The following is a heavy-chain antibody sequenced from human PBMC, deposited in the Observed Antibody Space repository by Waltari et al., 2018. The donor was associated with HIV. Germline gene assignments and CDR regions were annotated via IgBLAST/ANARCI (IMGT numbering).Heavy chain of an antibody. CDR3: ARGLRIFQTVQYYFDS. V-gene: IGHV3-11*01. CDR2: ITTVNIV. J-gene: IGHJ4*02. CDR1: GFSFNDYS. Sequence: QVLLVESGGGLVKPGGSLRLSCAASGFSFNDYSLCWFRQAPGKGLEWVSHITTVNIVSYSVSVKGRFTMSRDNPKTTLYLEMNNLRADDTAVYYCARGLRIFQTVQYYFDSWGQGALVTVSS. D-gene: IGHD4-17*01.